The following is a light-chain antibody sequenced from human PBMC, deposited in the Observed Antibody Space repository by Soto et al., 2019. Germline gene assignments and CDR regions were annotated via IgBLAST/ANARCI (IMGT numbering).Light chain of an antibody. CDR1: QGIKKY. J-gene: IGKJ1*01. V-gene: IGKV1-27*01. CDR2: AAS. CDR3: QNYDTVPWA. Sequence: DIPMTQSPSSLSASLGDRVTITCRASQGIKKYVAWYQQKPGKVPKLLIYAASSLQSRVPSRFSGSGSGTDFTLTISSMKPEDDATYCCQNYDTVPWACGSGTKV.